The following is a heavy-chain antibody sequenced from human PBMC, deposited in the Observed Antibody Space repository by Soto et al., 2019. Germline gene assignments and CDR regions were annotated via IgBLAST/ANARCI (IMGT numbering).Heavy chain of an antibody. D-gene: IGHD1-26*01. Sequence: EVQLVESGGGLVEPGGSIRLSCVASGFTFTKAYMTWVRQAPGKGLEWVGRIKGSHAGGTTDYATSVKGRFTISREDSKNTLAPQMNSLKTEDTSVYYCATGGGYPGSNFYGAYWGQGTLVTVSS. V-gene: IGHV3-15*01. CDR2: IKGSHAGGTT. CDR1: GFTFTKAY. J-gene: IGHJ4*02. CDR3: ATGGGYPGSNFYGAY.